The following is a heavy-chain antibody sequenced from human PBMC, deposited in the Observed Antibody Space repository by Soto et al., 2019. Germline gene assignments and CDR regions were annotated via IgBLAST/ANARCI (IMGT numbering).Heavy chain of an antibody. D-gene: IGHD1-26*01. CDR3: ASDLYSGTSDY. V-gene: IGHV3-7*05. CDR1: GFSFSTYW. J-gene: IGHJ4*02. CDR2: IDHDGGTR. Sequence: EVQLVESGGGLVQPGGSLRLSCAASGFSFSTYWMNWVRQAPGKGLEWVANIDHDGGTRGYVASVKGRFTISRDNVKNSLYLQMNSLGVDDTALYYCASDLYSGTSDYWGQGTLVTVSS.